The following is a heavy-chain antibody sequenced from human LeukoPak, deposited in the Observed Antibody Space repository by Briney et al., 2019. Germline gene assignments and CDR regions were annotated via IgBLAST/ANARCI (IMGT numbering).Heavy chain of an antibody. CDR1: GGTFSSYA. CDR3: ARESRLGSSSSYYFDY. J-gene: IGHJ4*02. V-gene: IGHV1-69*05. CDR2: IIPIFGTA. Sequence: SVKVSCKASGGTFSSYAISWVRQAPGQGLEWMGRIIPIFGTANYAQKFQGRVTITTDESTSTAYMELSSLRSEDTAVYYCARESRLGSSSSYYFDYWGQGTLVTVSS. D-gene: IGHD6-6*01.